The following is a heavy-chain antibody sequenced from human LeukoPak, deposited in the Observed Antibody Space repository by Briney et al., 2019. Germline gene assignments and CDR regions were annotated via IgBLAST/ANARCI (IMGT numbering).Heavy chain of an antibody. D-gene: IGHD4-17*01. J-gene: IGHJ4*02. CDR2: IDSSGSYT. V-gene: IGHV3-23*01. CDR1: GFAFGNSA. CDR3: AKISTVTANFDH. Sequence: GGSLRLSCAASGFAFGNSAMGWARLHGRKGRECLSSIDSSGSYTPSADSVKGRFTISRDNSENTVYLQMNSLRAEDTAVYSCAKISTVTANFDHWGQGTLVTVSS.